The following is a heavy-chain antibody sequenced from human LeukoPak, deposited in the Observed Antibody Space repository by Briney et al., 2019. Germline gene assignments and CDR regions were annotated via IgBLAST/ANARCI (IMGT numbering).Heavy chain of an antibody. J-gene: IGHJ4*02. CDR2: INHSGST. V-gene: IGHV4-34*01. Sequence: SETLSLTCAVYGGSFSGYYWSWIRQPPGKGLEWIGEINHSGSTNYNPSLKSRVTKSVDTSKNQFSLKLSSVTAADTAVYYCASGRAAAGVSGGDYWGQGTLVTVSS. D-gene: IGHD6-13*01. CDR3: ASGRAAAGVSGGDY. CDR1: GGSFSGYY.